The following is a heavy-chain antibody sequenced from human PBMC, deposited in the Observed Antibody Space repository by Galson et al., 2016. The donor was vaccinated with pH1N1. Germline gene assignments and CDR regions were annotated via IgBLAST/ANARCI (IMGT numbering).Heavy chain of an antibody. CDR3: ARSCRSRETEYYFDY. Sequence: LSLTCTVSGGSISSGGYYWSWLRQHPGKGLEWIGYIYYSGSAYYNPSLKSRVTISVDTSKNQFSLKLSSVTAADTAVYYCARSCRSRETEYYFDYWGQGTLVTVSS. CDR2: IYYSGSA. CDR1: GGSISSGGYY. J-gene: IGHJ4*02. V-gene: IGHV4-31*03. D-gene: IGHD6-13*01.